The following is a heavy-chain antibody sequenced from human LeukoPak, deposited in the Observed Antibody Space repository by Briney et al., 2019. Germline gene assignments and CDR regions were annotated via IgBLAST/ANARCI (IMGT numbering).Heavy chain of an antibody. Sequence: SETLSLTCGVYGGSFSGYYWSWIRQPPGKGLEWIGEINHSGSTNYNPSLKSRVTISVDTSKNQFSLKLSSVTAADTAVYYCAREYSSSSGPFDYWGQGTLVTVSS. CDR2: INHSGST. CDR1: GGSFSGYY. CDR3: AREYSSSSGPFDY. V-gene: IGHV4-34*01. J-gene: IGHJ4*02. D-gene: IGHD6-13*01.